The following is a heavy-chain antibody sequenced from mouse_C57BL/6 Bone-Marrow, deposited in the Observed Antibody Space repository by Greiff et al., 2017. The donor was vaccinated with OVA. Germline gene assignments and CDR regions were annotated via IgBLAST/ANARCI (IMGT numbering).Heavy chain of an antibody. CDR3: AINYYGSSSWYFDV. V-gene: IGHV3-6*01. J-gene: IGHJ1*03. CDR2: ISYDGSN. D-gene: IGHD1-1*01. Sequence: ESGPGLVKPSQSLSLTCSVTGYSITSGYYWNWIRQFPGNKLEWMGYISYDGSNNYNPSLKNRISITRDTSKNQFFLKLNSVTTEDTATYYCAINYYGSSSWYFDVWGTGTTVTVSS. CDR1: GYSITSGYY.